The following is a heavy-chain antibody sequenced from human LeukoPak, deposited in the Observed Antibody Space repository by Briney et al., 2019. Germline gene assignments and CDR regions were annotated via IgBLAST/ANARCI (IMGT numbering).Heavy chain of an antibody. Sequence: GGSLRLSCAASAFTFSSYWMHWVRQAPGKGLVWVSRIKSDGSTNYADSVKGRFTISRDNAKSTVSLQMNSLRAEDTGVYYCARGSLWGSFDYWGQGTLVTVSS. D-gene: IGHD7-27*01. J-gene: IGHJ4*02. V-gene: IGHV3-74*01. CDR1: AFTFSSYW. CDR2: IKSDGST. CDR3: ARGSLWGSFDY.